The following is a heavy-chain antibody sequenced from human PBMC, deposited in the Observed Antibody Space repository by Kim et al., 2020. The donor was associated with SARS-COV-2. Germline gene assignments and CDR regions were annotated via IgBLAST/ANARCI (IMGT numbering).Heavy chain of an antibody. D-gene: IGHD3-10*01. CDR1: GGSISSYY. CDR3: ARAPSVGWFGGLYGWFDP. Sequence: SETLSLTCTVSGGSISSYYWSWIRQPPGKGLEWIGYIYYSGSTNYNPSLKSRVTISVDTSKNQFSLKLSSVTAADTAVYYCARAPSVGWFGGLYGWFDPWGQGTLVTVSS. J-gene: IGHJ5*02. V-gene: IGHV4-59*01. CDR2: IYYSGST.